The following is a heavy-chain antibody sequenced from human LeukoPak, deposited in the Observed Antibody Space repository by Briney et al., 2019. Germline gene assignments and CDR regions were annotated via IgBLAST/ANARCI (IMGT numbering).Heavy chain of an antibody. J-gene: IGHJ4*02. V-gene: IGHV3-7*01. CDR2: INPDGSEK. CDR1: GFTFSSHW. CDR3: ASPEKKLGSTNCLYY. Sequence: PGGSLRLSCAASGFTFSSHWISWVRQAPGKGLEWVANINPDGSEKYYVDSVKGRFTISRDNAKNSLFLQVSSLRAEDTAVYYCASPEKKLGSTNCLYYWGQGTLVSVSS. D-gene: IGHD2-2*01.